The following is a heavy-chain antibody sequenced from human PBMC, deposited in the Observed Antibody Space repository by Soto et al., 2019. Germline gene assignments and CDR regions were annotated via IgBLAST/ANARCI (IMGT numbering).Heavy chain of an antibody. V-gene: IGHV4-34*01. Sequence: QVQLQQWGAGLFKPSETLSLTCAVYGGSFSGYYWSWIRQPPGKGLEWIGEINHSGSTNYNPSLKSRVTISVDTSKNQFSLKLSSVTAADTAVYYCARTRRRDGYGEDYWGQGTLVTVSS. CDR2: INHSGST. J-gene: IGHJ4*02. CDR1: GGSFSGYY. D-gene: IGHD5-12*01. CDR3: ARTRRRDGYGEDY.